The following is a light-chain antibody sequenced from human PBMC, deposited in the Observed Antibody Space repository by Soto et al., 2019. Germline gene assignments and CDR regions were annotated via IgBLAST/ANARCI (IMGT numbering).Light chain of an antibody. CDR3: QSYDSGLSGVV. CDR2: ADS. Sequence: QSVLTQSPSVSGAPGQRVTISCTGSSSNIGTDYDVHWYQQFPGSAPKLLIYADSIRPSGVPDRFSGSKSGTSASLAITGLQAEDEAVYYCQSYDSGLSGVVFGGGTKVTVL. V-gene: IGLV1-40*01. CDR1: SSNIGTDYD. J-gene: IGLJ3*02.